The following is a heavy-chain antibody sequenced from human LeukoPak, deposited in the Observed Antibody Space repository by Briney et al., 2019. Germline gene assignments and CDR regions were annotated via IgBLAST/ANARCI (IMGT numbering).Heavy chain of an antibody. Sequence: PSDTLSLTCTVSGYSISSGYFWGWIRQPPGKGLEWIGNIYYSGSTYYNPSLKSPVTISVDTSKNQFSLKLSSVTAADTAVYYCARATAMYQGTFDIWGQGTMVTVSS. CDR2: IYYSGST. CDR1: GYSISSGYF. D-gene: IGHD5-18*01. V-gene: IGHV4-38-2*02. J-gene: IGHJ3*02. CDR3: ARATAMYQGTFDI.